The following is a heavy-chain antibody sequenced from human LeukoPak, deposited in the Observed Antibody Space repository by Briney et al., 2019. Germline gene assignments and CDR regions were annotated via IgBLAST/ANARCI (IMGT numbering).Heavy chain of an antibody. Sequence: ASVKVSCQVSGYTLSDLNMHWVRQAPGKGLEWMGGYDPEDGETIFAQRFQGRVIMTEDTSADIAYMELSSLRSDDTAVFYCATEPNWGSGTGAWGQGTLVTVSS. CDR3: ATEPNWGSGTGA. CDR2: YDPEDGET. V-gene: IGHV1-24*01. J-gene: IGHJ4*02. D-gene: IGHD3-16*01. CDR1: GYTLSDLN.